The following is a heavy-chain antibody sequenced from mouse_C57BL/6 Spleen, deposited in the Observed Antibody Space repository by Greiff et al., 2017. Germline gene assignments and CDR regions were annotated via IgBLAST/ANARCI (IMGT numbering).Heavy chain of an antibody. J-gene: IGHJ1*03. CDR1: GYTFTDYY. CDR2: IYPGSGNT. CDR3: AGGGNWYFDV. V-gene: IGHV1-76*01. Sequence: QVQLQQSGAELVRPGASVKLSCKASGYTFTDYYINWVKQRPGQGLEWIARIYPGSGNTYYNEKFKGKATLTAEKSSSTAYMQLSSLTSEDSAVYFCAGGGNWYFDVWGTGTTVTVSS.